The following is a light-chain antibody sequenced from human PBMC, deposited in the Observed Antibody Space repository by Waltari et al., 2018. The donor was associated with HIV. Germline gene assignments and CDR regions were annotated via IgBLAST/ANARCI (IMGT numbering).Light chain of an antibody. Sequence: SYVLTQPPSVSVAPAKTARIPCGGENIGSKRVNWYQKQPGQAPVMVIYHDTDRPSGIPDRFSGSNSEDTATLTIRRVEAGDEADYFCQVWDTNTDQYVIFGGGTNLAV. CDR1: NIGSKR. J-gene: IGLJ2*01. CDR2: HDT. CDR3: QVWDTNTDQYVI. V-gene: IGLV3-21*01.